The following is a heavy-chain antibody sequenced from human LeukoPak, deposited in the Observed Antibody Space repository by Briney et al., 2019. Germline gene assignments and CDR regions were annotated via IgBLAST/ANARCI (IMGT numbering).Heavy chain of an antibody. V-gene: IGHV4-4*07. CDR1: GGSISSYY. CDR2: IYTSGST. D-gene: IGHD6-19*01. CDR3: AREGDSSGWYGPREAFDI. Sequence: PSETLSLTCTVSGGSISSYYWSWIRQPAGKGLEWIGRIYTSGSTNYNPSLKSRVTMSVDTSKNQFSLKLSSVTAADTAVYYCAREGDSSGWYGPREAFDIWGQGTMVTVSS. J-gene: IGHJ3*02.